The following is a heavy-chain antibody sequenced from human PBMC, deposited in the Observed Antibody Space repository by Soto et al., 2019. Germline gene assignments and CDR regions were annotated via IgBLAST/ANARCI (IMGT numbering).Heavy chain of an antibody. Sequence: SETLSLTCTGSGGSIRSYYWSWIRQPPGKGLEWIGYIYYSGSTNYNPSLKSRVTISVDTSKNQFSLKLSSVTAADTAVYYCARVWGGAFDIWGQGTMVT. D-gene: IGHD3-10*01. CDR2: IYYSGST. CDR3: ARVWGGAFDI. J-gene: IGHJ3*02. CDR1: GGSIRSYY. V-gene: IGHV4-59*01.